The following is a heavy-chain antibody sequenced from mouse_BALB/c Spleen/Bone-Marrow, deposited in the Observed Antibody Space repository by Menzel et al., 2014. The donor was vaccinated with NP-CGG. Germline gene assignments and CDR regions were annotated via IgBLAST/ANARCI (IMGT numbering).Heavy chain of an antibody. Sequence: QVQLQQPGAELVRPGTSVKISCKAPGYTSTNYWLDWVKQRPGHGLEWIGDIYPGGGYTNYNEKFKGKATLTADTSSSTAYMQLSSLTAEDSAVYFCARKDYGSSYPFAYWGQGTLVTVSA. CDR1: GYTSTNYW. J-gene: IGHJ3*01. D-gene: IGHD1-1*01. V-gene: IGHV1-63*02. CDR2: IYPGGGYT. CDR3: ARKDYGSSYPFAY.